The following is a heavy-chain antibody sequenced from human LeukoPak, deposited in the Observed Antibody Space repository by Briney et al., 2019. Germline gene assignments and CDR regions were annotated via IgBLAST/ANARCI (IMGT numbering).Heavy chain of an antibody. Sequence: GGSLRLSCAASGFTVSSNYTSWVRQAPGKGLEWVSVIYSGGSTYYADSVKGRFTISRDNSKNTLYLQMNSLRAEDTAVYYCARELVRGADDAFDIWGQGTMVTVSS. J-gene: IGHJ3*02. CDR1: GFTVSSNY. D-gene: IGHD3-10*01. CDR2: IYSGGST. V-gene: IGHV3-66*01. CDR3: ARELVRGADDAFDI.